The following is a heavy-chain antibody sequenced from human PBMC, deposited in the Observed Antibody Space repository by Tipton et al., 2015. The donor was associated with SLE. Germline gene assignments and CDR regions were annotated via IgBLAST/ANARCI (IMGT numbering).Heavy chain of an antibody. CDR3: ARGSIMITFGGVIHPWFDP. Sequence: TLSLTCTVSGGPFSSGGYYWTWIRQPAGKGLEWIGEINHSGSTNYNPSLKSRVTISVDTSKNQFSLKLSSVTAADTAVYYCARGSIMITFGGVIHPWFDPWGQGTLVTVSS. D-gene: IGHD3-16*02. CDR1: GGPFSSGGYY. J-gene: IGHJ5*02. CDR2: INHSGST. V-gene: IGHV4-61*10.